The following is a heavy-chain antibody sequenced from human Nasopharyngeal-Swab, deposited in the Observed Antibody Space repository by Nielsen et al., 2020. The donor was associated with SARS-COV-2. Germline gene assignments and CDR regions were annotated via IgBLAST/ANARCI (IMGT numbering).Heavy chain of an antibody. V-gene: IGHV4-61*02. CDR3: ARGMYSSNWDSYHYYGLDV. CDR1: GGSFSSDSYY. D-gene: IGHD6-13*01. Sequence: SETLSLTCSVSGGSFSSDSYYWSWIRQPAGKGLEWIGRIYTSGSTSYNPSLKYRVTISLDTSKSQFSLKLGSVTDADTAVYYCARGMYSSNWDSYHYYGLDVWGQGTTVTVSS. CDR2: IYTSGST. J-gene: IGHJ6*02.